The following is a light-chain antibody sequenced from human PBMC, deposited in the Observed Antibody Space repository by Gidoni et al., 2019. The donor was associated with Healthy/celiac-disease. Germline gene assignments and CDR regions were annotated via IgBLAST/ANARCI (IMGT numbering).Light chain of an antibody. J-gene: IGLJ1*01. V-gene: IGLV2-14*01. CDR3: SSYTSISTFYV. CDR1: SSEVGGYNY. Sequence: QSTLTQPTPVSGSPGQSITISCTGTSSEVGGYNYVSWYQQNPGKAPKLVIYEVSTRPSGVSNRCSGPKSVITASLTISGLQAEDEADYYCSSYTSISTFYVFGTGTKVTVL. CDR2: EVS.